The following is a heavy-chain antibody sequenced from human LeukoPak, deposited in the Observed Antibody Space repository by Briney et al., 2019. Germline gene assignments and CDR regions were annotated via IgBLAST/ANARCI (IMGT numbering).Heavy chain of an antibody. CDR3: ASEVIVVAGNYYYGMDV. J-gene: IGHJ6*02. D-gene: IGHD6-19*01. Sequence: SQTLSLTCAISGDSVSSNSAAWNWIRQSPSRGLEWLGRTYYRSKWYNDYAVSVKSRITINPDTSKNQFSLQLNSVTPEDTAVYYCASEVIVVAGNYYYGMDVWGQGTTVTVSS. CDR1: GDSVSSNSAA. V-gene: IGHV6-1*01. CDR2: TYYRSKWYN.